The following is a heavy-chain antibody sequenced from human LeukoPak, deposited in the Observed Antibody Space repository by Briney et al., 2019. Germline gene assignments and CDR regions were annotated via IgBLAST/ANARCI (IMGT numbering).Heavy chain of an antibody. CDR2: IYHSGST. J-gene: IGHJ5*02. D-gene: IGHD3-22*01. Sequence: PSETLSLTCAVSGGSISSGGYSWSWIRQPPGKGLEWIGYIYHSGSTYYNPSLKSRVTISVGRSKNQFSLKLSSVIAADAAVYYCARSRITMIVVWFDPWGQGTLVTVSS. CDR3: ARSRITMIVVWFDP. CDR1: GGSISSGGYS. V-gene: IGHV4-30-2*01.